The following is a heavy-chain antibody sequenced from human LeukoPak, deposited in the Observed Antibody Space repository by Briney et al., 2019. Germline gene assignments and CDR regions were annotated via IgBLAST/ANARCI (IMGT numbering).Heavy chain of an antibody. V-gene: IGHV1-69*05. CDR1: GGTFSSYA. CDR3: ASGRDGYNDY. CDR2: IIPIFGTA. D-gene: IGHD5-24*01. Sequence: SVKVSCKASGGTFSSYAISWVRQAPGQGLEWMGGIIPIFGTANYAQKFQGRVTISTDESTSTAYMELSSLRSEDTAVYYCASGRDGYNDYWGQGTLVTVSS. J-gene: IGHJ4*02.